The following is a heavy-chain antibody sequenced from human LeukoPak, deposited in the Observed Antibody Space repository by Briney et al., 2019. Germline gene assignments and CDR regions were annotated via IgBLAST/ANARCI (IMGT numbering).Heavy chain of an antibody. CDR1: GGSISSYY. CDR3: ARGITIRYYYYGMDV. Sequence: KTSETLSLTCTVSGGSISSYYWSWIRQPPGKGLEWIGYIYYSGSTNYSPSLKSRVTISVDTSKNQFSLKLSSVTAADTAVYYCARGITIRYYYYGMDVWGQGTTVTVSS. D-gene: IGHD3-3*01. CDR2: IYYSGST. V-gene: IGHV4-59*01. J-gene: IGHJ6*02.